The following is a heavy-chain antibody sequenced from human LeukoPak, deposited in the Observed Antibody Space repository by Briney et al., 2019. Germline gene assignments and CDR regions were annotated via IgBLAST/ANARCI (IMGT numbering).Heavy chain of an antibody. J-gene: IGHJ6*04. V-gene: IGHV3-30*18. D-gene: IGHD2-15*01. CDR3: AKPVGYCSGGSCYYYYGMDV. Sequence: GGSLRLSCAAYGFTFSSYGMDWVRQAPGKGMEWVAVISYDGSNKYYADSVKGRFTISRDNSKNTLYLQMNSLRAEDTAVYYCAKPVGYCSGGSCYYYYGMDVWGKGTTVTVSS. CDR2: ISYDGSNK. CDR1: GFTFSSYG.